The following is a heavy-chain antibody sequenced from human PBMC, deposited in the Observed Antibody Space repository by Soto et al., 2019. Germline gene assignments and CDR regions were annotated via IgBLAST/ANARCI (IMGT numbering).Heavy chain of an antibody. CDR1: GFTVSSNY. J-gene: IGHJ4*02. CDR3: ARGVRYYYDSSGYSFDY. D-gene: IGHD3-22*01. V-gene: IGHV3-53*01. CDR2: IYSGGST. Sequence: PGGSLRLSCAASGFTVSSNYMSWVRQAPGKGLEWVSVIYSGGSTYYADSVKGRFTISRDNSKNTLYLQMNSLRAEDTAVYYCARGVRYYYDSSGYSFDYWGQGTLVTVSS.